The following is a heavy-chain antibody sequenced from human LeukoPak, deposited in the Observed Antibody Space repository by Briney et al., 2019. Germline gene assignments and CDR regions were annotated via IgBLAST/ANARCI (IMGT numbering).Heavy chain of an antibody. CDR1: GYTFTGYY. J-gene: IGHJ4*02. D-gene: IGHD6-19*01. CDR2: ISPNSGGT. V-gene: IGHV1-2*06. CDR3: ARDHVVAGEIDY. Sequence: ASVKVSCKASGYTFTGYYMHWVRQAPGQGLEWMGRISPNSGGTNYAQKFQGRVTMTRDTSISTAYMELSRLRSDDTAVYYCARDHVVAGEIDYWGQGTLVTVSS.